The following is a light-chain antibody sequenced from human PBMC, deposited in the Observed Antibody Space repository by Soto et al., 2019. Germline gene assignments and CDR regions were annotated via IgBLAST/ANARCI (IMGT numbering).Light chain of an antibody. J-gene: IGKJ2*01. CDR3: QQSYSIPYT. CDR2: GAS. CDR1: QGISSY. V-gene: IGKV1-39*01. Sequence: DIQMTQSPSSLSASVGERVTINCRASQGISSYLNWYQQKPGKAPKLLIYGASSLQDGVPPGFSGSGSGTDFTLTISSLQHEDFATYYCQQSYSIPYTFGQGTNLEIK.